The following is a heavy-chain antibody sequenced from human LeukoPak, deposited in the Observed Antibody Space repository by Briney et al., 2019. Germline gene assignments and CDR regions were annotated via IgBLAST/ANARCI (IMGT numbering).Heavy chain of an antibody. Sequence: GGSLRLSCAASGFTFSSYGMHWVRQAPGKGLEWVAVISYDGSNKYYADSVKGRFTISRDNSKNTLYLQMNSLRAEDTAVYYCATGIVVVTREVTVPDDYWGQGTLVTVSS. CDR2: ISYDGSNK. CDR3: ATGIVVVTREVTVPDDY. D-gene: IGHD2-21*02. V-gene: IGHV3-30*03. CDR1: GFTFSSYG. J-gene: IGHJ4*02.